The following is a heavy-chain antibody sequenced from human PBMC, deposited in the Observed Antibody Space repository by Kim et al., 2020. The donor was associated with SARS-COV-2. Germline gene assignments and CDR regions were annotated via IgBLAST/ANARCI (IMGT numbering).Heavy chain of an antibody. Sequence: YADAEKGRFTIARDNTKNTLYLQMNSLRAEDTAVYYCAKAQNRGSCPDYWGQGTLVTVSS. D-gene: IGHD2-15*01. CDR3: AKAQNRGSCPDY. J-gene: IGHJ4*02. V-gene: IGHV3-23*01.